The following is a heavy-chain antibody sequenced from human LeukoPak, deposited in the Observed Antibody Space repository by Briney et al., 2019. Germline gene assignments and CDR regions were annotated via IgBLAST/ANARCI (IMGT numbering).Heavy chain of an antibody. J-gene: IGHJ4*02. V-gene: IGHV4-59*08. CDR2: IYYSGST. Sequence: PSETLSLTCTVSGGSISSYYWSWIRQPPGKGLEWIGHIYYSGSTNYNPSLKNRVTVSVDTTKNQFSLKLISVTATDTAVYYCARWYSSGPEDYFDHWGQGTLVTVSS. D-gene: IGHD6-19*01. CDR1: GGSISSYY. CDR3: ARWYSSGPEDYFDH.